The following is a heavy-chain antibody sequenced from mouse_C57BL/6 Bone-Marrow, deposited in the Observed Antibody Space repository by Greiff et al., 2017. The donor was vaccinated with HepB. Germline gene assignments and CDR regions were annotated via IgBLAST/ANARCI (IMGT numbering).Heavy chain of an antibody. D-gene: IGHD1-1*01. CDR3: ARRYYGSSPHWYFDV. CDR1: GYTFTNYW. V-gene: IGHV1-63*01. J-gene: IGHJ1*03. Sequence: QLQQSGAELVRPGTSVKMSCKASGYTFTNYWIGWAKQRPGHGLEWIGDIYPGGGYTNYNEKFKGKATLTADKSSSTAYMQFSSLTSEDSAIYYCARRYYGSSPHWYFDVWGTGTTVTVSS. CDR2: IYPGGGYT.